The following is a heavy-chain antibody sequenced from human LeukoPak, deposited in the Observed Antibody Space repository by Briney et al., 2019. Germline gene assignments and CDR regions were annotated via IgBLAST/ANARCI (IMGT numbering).Heavy chain of an antibody. CDR3: AAEPGYSSGWYSVDY. J-gene: IGHJ4*02. Sequence: SVKVSCKASGFTFTSSAMQWVRQARGQRLEWIGWIVVGSGNTNYAQKFQERVTITRDMSTSTAYMGLSSLRSEDTAVYYCAAEPGYSSGWYSVDYWGQGTLVTVSS. CDR1: GFTFTSSA. V-gene: IGHV1-58*02. D-gene: IGHD6-19*01. CDR2: IVVGSGNT.